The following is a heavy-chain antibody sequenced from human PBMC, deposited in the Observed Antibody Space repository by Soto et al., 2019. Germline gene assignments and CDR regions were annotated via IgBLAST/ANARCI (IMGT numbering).Heavy chain of an antibody. J-gene: IGHJ6*02. CDR3: ARDPRGGEGRYGMDV. D-gene: IGHD3-10*01. CDR2: IIPIFGTA. Sequence: QVQLVQSGAEVKKPGSSVKVSCKASGGTFSSYAISWVRQAPGQGLEWMGGIIPIFGTANYAQKFQGRVTITADKSTSTAYMERSSLRAEDTAVYYCARDPRGGEGRYGMDVWGQGTTVTVSS. CDR1: GGTFSSYA. V-gene: IGHV1-69*06.